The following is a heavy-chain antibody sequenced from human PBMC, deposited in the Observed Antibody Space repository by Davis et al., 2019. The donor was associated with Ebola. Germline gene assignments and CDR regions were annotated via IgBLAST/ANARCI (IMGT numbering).Heavy chain of an antibody. D-gene: IGHD6-13*01. CDR1: GGSISSYY. Sequence: SETLSLTCTVSGGSISSYYWSWIRQPPGKGLERIGYIYYSGSTNYNPSLKSRVTISVDTSKNQFSLKLSSVTAADTAVYYCARLAAADEGLDYWGQGTLVTVSS. J-gene: IGHJ4*02. CDR2: IYYSGST. CDR3: ARLAAADEGLDY. V-gene: IGHV4-59*01.